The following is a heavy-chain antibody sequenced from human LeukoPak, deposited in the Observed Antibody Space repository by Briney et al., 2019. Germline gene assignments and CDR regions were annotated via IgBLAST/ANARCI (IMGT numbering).Heavy chain of an antibody. CDR2: ISYSGST. D-gene: IGHD1-14*01. CDR1: GGSISSGGYY. V-gene: IGHV4-31*03. Sequence: PSETLSLTCTVSGGSISSGGYYWTWIRQHPGKGLEWIGYISYSGSTYYNPSLKSRVTISVDTSKNQFSLRLSSVTAADTAVYYCARQTEALNWYFDLWGRGTLITVSS. J-gene: IGHJ2*01. CDR3: ARQTEALNWYFDL.